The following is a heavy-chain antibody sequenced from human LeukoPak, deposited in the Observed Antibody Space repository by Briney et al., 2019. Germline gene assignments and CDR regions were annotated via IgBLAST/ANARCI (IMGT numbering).Heavy chain of an antibody. D-gene: IGHD1-26*01. V-gene: IGHV4-4*07. CDR1: GGSISNYY. J-gene: IGHJ4*02. CDR3: ARQDSKVGAYTGPYYFDY. Sequence: SETLSLTCTVSGGSISNYYWSWIRQPAGKGLEWIGRIYTSGSTHDNPSLKSRVTMSVDTSTNQVFLKVTSVTAADTAVYYCARQDSKVGAYTGPYYFDYWGQGTLVTVSP. CDR2: IYTSGST.